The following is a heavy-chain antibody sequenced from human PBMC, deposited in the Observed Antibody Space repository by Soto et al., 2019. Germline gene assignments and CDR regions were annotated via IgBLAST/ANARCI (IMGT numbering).Heavy chain of an antibody. J-gene: IGHJ6*02. CDR1: GGTFSSYA. D-gene: IGHD3-22*01. CDR2: IIPIFGTA. V-gene: IGHV1-69*13. CDR3: ARSEHIVVVWSYYYYGMDV. Sequence: SVKVSCKASGGTFSSYAISWVRQAPGQGLEWMGGIIPIFGTANYAQKFQGRVTITADESTSTAYMELSSLRSEDTAVYYCARSEHIVVVWSYYYYGMDVWGQGTTVTVSS.